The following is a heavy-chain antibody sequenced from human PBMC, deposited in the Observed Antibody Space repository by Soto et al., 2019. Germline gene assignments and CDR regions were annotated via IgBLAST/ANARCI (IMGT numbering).Heavy chain of an antibody. V-gene: IGHV4-39*01. D-gene: IGHD2-15*01. CDR2: IYNSGST. Sequence: SETLSLTCTVSCDSINSGSYFWAWVRQPPGKGLEWIGSIYNSGSTYYNSSLRSRVTISLDTSKNQFSLKLSSVTVADTAVYYCARPQFAALFDPWGQGTLVTVSS. J-gene: IGHJ5*02. CDR3: ARPQFAALFDP. CDR1: CDSINSGSYF.